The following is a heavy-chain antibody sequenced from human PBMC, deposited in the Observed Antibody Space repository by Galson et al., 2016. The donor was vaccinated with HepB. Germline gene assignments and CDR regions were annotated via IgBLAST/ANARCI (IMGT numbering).Heavy chain of an antibody. CDR3: ARDRGYFGSAFDY. CDR1: GFTFSRHS. V-gene: IGHV3-23*01. D-gene: IGHD2/OR15-2a*01. Sequence: SLRLSCAASGFTFSRHSMSWVRQAPGKGLECVSGTGVDGGPTFYAESVKGRFIISKDMSKNTLSLQMNSLRADDTAVYYCARDRGYFGSAFDYWGLGTLVTVAS. J-gene: IGHJ4*02. CDR2: TGVDGGPT.